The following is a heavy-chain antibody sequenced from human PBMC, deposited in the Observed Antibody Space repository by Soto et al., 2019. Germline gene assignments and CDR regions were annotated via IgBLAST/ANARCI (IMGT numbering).Heavy chain of an antibody. J-gene: IGHJ4*02. CDR1: GGSISSSSYY. V-gene: IGHV4-39*01. CDR3: ARHKSRQWLVSADY. D-gene: IGHD6-19*01. Sequence: PSETLSLTCTVSGGSISSSSYYWGWIRQPPGKGLEWIGSIYYSGSIYYNPSLKSRVTISVDTSKNQFSLKLSSVTAADTAVYYCARHKSRQWLVSADYWGQGTLVTVSS. CDR2: IYYSGSI.